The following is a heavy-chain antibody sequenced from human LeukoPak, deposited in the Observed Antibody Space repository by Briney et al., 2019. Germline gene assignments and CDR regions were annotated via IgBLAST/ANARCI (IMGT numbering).Heavy chain of an antibody. CDR1: GGTFSSYA. J-gene: IGHJ4*02. D-gene: IGHD4-23*01. CDR3: ARGADGGPTYYFDY. Sequence: SVKVSCKASGGTFSSYAISWVRQAPGQGLEWMGGIIPIFGTANYAQKFQGRVTITADESTSTAYMELRSLRSDDTAVYYCARGADGGPTYYFDYWGQGTLVTVSS. CDR2: IIPIFGTA. V-gene: IGHV1-69*13.